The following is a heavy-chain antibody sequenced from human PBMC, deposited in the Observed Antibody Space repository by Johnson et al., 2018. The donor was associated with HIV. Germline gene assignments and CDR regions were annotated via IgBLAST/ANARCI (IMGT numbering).Heavy chain of an antibody. CDR3: ARIPGSGWEHDAFDI. Sequence: QVQLVESGGGVVQPGRSLRLSCAASGFTFSSYGMHWVRQAPGKGLEWVAFIRYDGSNAYYVDSVKGRFTISRDNSKNTLYLQMNSLRAEDTAVYYCARIPGSGWEHDAFDIWGQGTLVTVSS. J-gene: IGHJ3*02. CDR2: IRYDGSNA. CDR1: GFTFSSYG. D-gene: IGHD6-19*01. V-gene: IGHV3-30*02.